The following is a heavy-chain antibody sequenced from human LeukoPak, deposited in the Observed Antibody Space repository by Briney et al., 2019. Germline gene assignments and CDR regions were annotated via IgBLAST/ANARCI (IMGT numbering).Heavy chain of an antibody. D-gene: IGHD3-16*01. CDR1: GGSISSSSYY. Sequence: PSETLSLTCTVSGGSISSSSYYWGWIRQPPGKELEWIGSIYYSGSTYYNPSLKSRVTISVDTSKNQFSLKLSSVTAADTAVYYCARYEGGPNWFDPWGQGTLVTVSS. V-gene: IGHV4-39*07. J-gene: IGHJ5*02. CDR2: IYYSGST. CDR3: ARYEGGPNWFDP.